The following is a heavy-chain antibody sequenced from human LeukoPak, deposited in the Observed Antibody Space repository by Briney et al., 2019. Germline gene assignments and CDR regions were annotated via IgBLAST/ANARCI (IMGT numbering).Heavy chain of an antibody. D-gene: IGHD3-22*01. Sequence: SETLSLTCAVYGGSFSGYYWSWIRQPPGKGLEWIGEINHSGSTNYNPSLKSRVTISVDTSKKQFSLKLSSVTAADTAVYYCVTYCFDSSGPKKNYWGQGTLVTVSS. CDR1: GGSFSGYY. CDR3: VTYCFDSSGPKKNY. CDR2: INHSGST. V-gene: IGHV4-34*01. J-gene: IGHJ4*02.